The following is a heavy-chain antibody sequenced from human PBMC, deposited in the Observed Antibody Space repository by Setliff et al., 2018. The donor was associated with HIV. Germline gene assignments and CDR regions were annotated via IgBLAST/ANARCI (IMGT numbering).Heavy chain of an antibody. CDR1: GYTFSSYD. V-gene: IGHV1-8*02. CDR3: ARDRHCSRGICYEPNWFDP. CDR2: MSPSTGNT. J-gene: IGHJ5*02. D-gene: IGHD2-15*01. Sequence: ASVKVSCKASGYTFSSYDINWVRQATGQGLEWMGWMSPSTGNTGYVEKFQGRVTMTRNTVTSTAYMEMSSLRSEDTAVYYCARDRHCSRGICYEPNWFDPWGQGTLVTVSS.